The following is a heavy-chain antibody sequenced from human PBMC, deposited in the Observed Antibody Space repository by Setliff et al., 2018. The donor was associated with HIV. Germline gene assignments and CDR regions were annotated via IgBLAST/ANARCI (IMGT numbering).Heavy chain of an antibody. Sequence: SETLSLTCTVSGGSIRSGSYYWTWIRQPAGKGPEWIGHIYTNGYTNYNPSLKSRVTISVDTSRDQFSLQLTSVTAADTAVYYCARAPPGIQNDAFDVWGQGTMVNVSS. CDR2: IYTNGYT. CDR1: GGSIRSGSYY. V-gene: IGHV4-61*09. CDR3: ARAPPGIQNDAFDV. J-gene: IGHJ3*01.